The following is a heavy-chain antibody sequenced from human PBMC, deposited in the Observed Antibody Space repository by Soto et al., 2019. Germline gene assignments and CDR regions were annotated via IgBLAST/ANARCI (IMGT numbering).Heavy chain of an antibody. Sequence: QVQLVQSGTEVKKPAASIKVSCKASGYSFATSGMSWVRQAPGQGHEWMGWSSVYNGNTNYDLNLQDRVPMTTDTSTNTAYLEVRNLRSDDRAVYYCARAGQYSDGSGYANWGQGTLVTVSS. V-gene: IGHV1-18*01. CDR1: GYSFATSG. CDR2: SSVYNGNT. CDR3: ARAGQYSDGSGYAN. D-gene: IGHD3-22*01. J-gene: IGHJ4*02.